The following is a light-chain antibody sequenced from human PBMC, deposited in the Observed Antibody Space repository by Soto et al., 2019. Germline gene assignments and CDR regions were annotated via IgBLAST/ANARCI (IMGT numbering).Light chain of an antibody. J-gene: IGKJ1*01. CDR3: QQRSNWPPTWT. CDR1: QSVSSY. Sequence: EIVLTQSPATLYLSPGERATLSCSASQSVSSYLAWYQQKPGQAPRLLIYDASNRATGIPARFSGSGSGTDFTLTISSLEPEDFAVYYCQQRSNWPPTWTFGQGTKVETK. V-gene: IGKV3-11*01. CDR2: DAS.